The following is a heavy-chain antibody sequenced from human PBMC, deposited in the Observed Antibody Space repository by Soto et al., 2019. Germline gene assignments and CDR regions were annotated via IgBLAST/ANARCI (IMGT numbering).Heavy chain of an antibody. Sequence: RASVKVSCKASGYTFTSYGISWVRQAPGQGLEWMGWISAYNGNTNYAQKLQGRVTMTTDTSTSAAYMELRSLRSDDTAVYYCARDGRYCSSTSCYDAFDIWGQGTMVTVSS. CDR2: ISAYNGNT. D-gene: IGHD2-2*01. J-gene: IGHJ3*02. V-gene: IGHV1-18*01. CDR3: ARDGRYCSSTSCYDAFDI. CDR1: GYTFTSYG.